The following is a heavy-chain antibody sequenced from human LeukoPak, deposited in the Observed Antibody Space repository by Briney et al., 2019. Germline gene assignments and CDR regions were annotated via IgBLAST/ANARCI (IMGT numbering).Heavy chain of an antibody. CDR1: GGSISSSSYY. J-gene: IGHJ3*02. CDR3: AGQDVDAGAGTTSYAFDI. D-gene: IGHD1-14*01. Sequence: SETLSLTCTVSGGSISSSSYYWGWIRQPPGKGLEWIGSIYYSGSTYYNPSLKSRVTISVDTSKNQFSLQLTSVTAADTAVYYCAGQDVDAGAGTTSYAFDIWDQGAMVTVSS. V-gene: IGHV4-39*01. CDR2: IYYSGST.